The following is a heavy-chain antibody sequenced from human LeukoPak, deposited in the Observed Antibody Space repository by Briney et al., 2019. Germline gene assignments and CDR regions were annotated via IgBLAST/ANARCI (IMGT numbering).Heavy chain of an antibody. Sequence: SVKVSCKASGYTFTGYYMHWVRQAPGQGLEWMGWINPNSGGTNYAQKFQGRVTMTRDTSISTAYMELSRLRSDDTAVYYCARVLKYYYDSSGYDDAFDIWGQGTMVTVSS. CDR2: INPNSGGT. D-gene: IGHD3-22*01. CDR3: ARVLKYYYDSSGYDDAFDI. V-gene: IGHV1-2*02. CDR1: GYTFTGYY. J-gene: IGHJ3*02.